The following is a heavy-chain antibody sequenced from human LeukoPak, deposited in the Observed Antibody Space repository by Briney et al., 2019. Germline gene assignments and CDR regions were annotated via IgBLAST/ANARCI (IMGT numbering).Heavy chain of an antibody. D-gene: IGHD6-19*01. CDR1: GYTFTGYY. Sequence: ASVKVSCRASGYTFTGYYMHWVRQAPGQGLEWMGWINPNSGGTNYAQKFQGWVTMTRDTSISTAYMELSRLRSDDTAVYYCARGAVAGYYFDYWGQGTLVTVSS. V-gene: IGHV1-2*04. CDR3: ARGAVAGYYFDY. CDR2: INPNSGGT. J-gene: IGHJ4*02.